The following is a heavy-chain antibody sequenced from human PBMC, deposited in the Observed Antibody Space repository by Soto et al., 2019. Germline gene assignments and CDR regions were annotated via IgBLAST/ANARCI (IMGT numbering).Heavy chain of an antibody. J-gene: IGHJ4*02. CDR1: GGSISSSSYY. Sequence: SETLSLTCTVSGGSISSSSYYWGWIRQPPGKGLEWIGSIYYSGSTYYNPSLKSRVTISVDTSKNQFSLKLSSVTAADTAVYYCAKTYYYDSSGYLDNWGQGTLVTVSS. D-gene: IGHD3-22*01. V-gene: IGHV4-39*01. CDR3: AKTYYYDSSGYLDN. CDR2: IYYSGST.